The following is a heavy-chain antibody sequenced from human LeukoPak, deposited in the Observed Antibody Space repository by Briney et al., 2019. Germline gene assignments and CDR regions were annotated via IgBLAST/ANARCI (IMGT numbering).Heavy chain of an antibody. V-gene: IGHV1-69*02. CDR2: IIPILGIA. D-gene: IGHD5-12*01. Sequence: GASVKVSCXASGGTFSSYTISWVRQAPGQGLEWMGRIIPILGIANYAQKFQGRVTITADKSTSTAYMELSSLRSEDTAVYYCAARGYSGYGAVVYWGQGTLVTVSS. CDR3: AARGYSGYGAVVY. CDR1: GGTFSSYT. J-gene: IGHJ4*02.